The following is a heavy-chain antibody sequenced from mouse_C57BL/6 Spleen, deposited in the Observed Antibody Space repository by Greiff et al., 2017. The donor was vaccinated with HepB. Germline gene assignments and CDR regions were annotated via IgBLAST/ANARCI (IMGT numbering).Heavy chain of an antibody. D-gene: IGHD2-1*01. V-gene: IGHV1-50*01. CDR1: GYTFTSYW. Sequence: QVQLKHPGAELVKPGASVKLSCKASGYTFTSYWMQWVKQRPGQGLEWIGEIDPSDSYTNYNQKFKGKATLTVDTSSSTAYMQLSSLTSEDSAVYYCARGVYSSGFAYWGQGTLVTVSA. CDR2: IDPSDSYT. CDR3: ARGVYSSGFAY. J-gene: IGHJ3*01.